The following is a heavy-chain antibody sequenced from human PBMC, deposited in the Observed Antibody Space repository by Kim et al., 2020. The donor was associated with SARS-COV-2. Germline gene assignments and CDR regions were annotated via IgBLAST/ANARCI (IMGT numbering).Heavy chain of an antibody. V-gene: IGHV2-70*01. Sequence: YYSTPLKTRLTISKDTSKNQVVLTMTNMDPVDTATYYCARIRGVRAPPDYWGQGTLVTVSS. D-gene: IGHD3-10*01. CDR3: ARIRGVRAPPDY. J-gene: IGHJ4*02.